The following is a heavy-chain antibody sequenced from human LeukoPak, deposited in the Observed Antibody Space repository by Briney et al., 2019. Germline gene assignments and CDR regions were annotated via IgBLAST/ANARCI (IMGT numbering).Heavy chain of an antibody. Sequence: SETLSLTCAVSGYSISSGYYWGWIRQPPGKGLEWIGSIYHSGSTYYNPPLKSRFTISVATPKTQFSLKLSSVPAADTAVYYCARAPGRYRTLFDYWGQGPLVTVPS. CDR1: GYSISSGYY. D-gene: IGHD3-16*02. CDR2: IYHSGST. J-gene: IGHJ4*02. V-gene: IGHV4-38-2*01. CDR3: ARAPGRYRTLFDY.